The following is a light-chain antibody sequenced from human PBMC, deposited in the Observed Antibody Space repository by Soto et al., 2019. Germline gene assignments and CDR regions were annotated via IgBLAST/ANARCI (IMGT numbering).Light chain of an antibody. CDR2: DAP. J-gene: IGKJ4*01. V-gene: IGKV3-11*01. CDR3: QQRSKCPT. CDR1: QSVSSY. Sequence: IVLKQSPSTLSLPPAARATLDCIPCQSVSSYVACNHQNTRQAPMLLIYDAPNRASGNPVRFIGSGSGTDFTLPTRRLEPEELAVQYWQQRSKCPTFGGGNKV.